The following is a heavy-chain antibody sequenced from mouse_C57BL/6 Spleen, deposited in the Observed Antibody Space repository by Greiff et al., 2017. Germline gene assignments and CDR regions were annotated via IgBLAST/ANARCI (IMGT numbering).Heavy chain of an antibody. J-gene: IGHJ2*01. CDR2: ISYDGSN. CDR1: GYSITSGYY. Sequence: EVQLVESGPGLVKPSQSLSLTCSVTGYSITSGYYWNWIRQFPGNKLEWMGYISYDGSNNYNPSLKNRISITRDTSKNQFFLKLNSVTTEDTATYYCARGDYGNSFDYWGQGTTLTVSS. D-gene: IGHD2-1*01. V-gene: IGHV3-6*01. CDR3: ARGDYGNSFDY.